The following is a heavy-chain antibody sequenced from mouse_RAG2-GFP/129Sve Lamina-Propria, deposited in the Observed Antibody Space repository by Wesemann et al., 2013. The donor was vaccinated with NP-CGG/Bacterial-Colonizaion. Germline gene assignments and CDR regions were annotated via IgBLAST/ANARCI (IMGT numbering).Heavy chain of an antibody. Sequence: EVKLVESEGGLVQPGSSMKLSCTASGFTFSDYYMAWVRQVPEKGLEWVANINYDGSSTYYLDSLKSRFIISRDNAKNILYLQMSSLKSEDTATYYCARERGLGPYWYFDVWGTGTTVTVSS. D-gene: IGHD4-1*01. CDR1: GFTFSDYY. J-gene: IGHJ1*03. CDR2: INYDGSST. V-gene: IGHV5-16*01. CDR3: ARERGLGPYWYFDV.